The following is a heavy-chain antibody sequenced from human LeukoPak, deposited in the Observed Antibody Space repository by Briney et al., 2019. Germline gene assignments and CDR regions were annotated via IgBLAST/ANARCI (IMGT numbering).Heavy chain of an antibody. CDR3: AKEAHFWSGYYPYGMDV. J-gene: IGHJ6*02. Sequence: GRSLRLSCAASGFTFSSYGMHWVRQAPGKGLEWVAVISYDGSNKYHADSVKGRFTISRDNSKNTLYLQMNSLRAEDTAVYYCAKEAHFWSGYYPYGMDVWGQGTMVTVSS. CDR1: GFTFSSYG. V-gene: IGHV3-30*18. D-gene: IGHD3-3*02. CDR2: ISYDGSNK.